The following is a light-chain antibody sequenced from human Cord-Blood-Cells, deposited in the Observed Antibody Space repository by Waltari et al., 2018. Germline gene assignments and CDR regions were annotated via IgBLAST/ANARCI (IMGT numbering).Light chain of an antibody. CDR1: QSISSY. J-gene: IGKJ1*01. Sequence: DIQMTQSPSSLSASVGDRVTITCRASQSISSYLNWYQQKPGKDPKLLIYAASSLQSGVPSRFRGSGSGTDFTLTISSLQPEDFATYYCQQSYSTPRTFGQGTKVEIK. CDR2: AAS. CDR3: QQSYSTPRT. V-gene: IGKV1-39*01.